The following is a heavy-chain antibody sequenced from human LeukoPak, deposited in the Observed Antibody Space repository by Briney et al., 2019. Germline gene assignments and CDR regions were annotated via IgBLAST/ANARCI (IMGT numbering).Heavy chain of an antibody. Sequence: GGSLRLSCAASRFTFSSFGMHWIRQAPGKGLEWVAMISYDGNTRDYADSVKGRFTISRDNSKNTLYLQMNSLRAEDTAVYYCARGPTTIQRMVTFPYYFDYWGQGTLVTVSS. CDR2: ISYDGNTR. CDR3: ARGPTTIQRMVTFPYYFDY. D-gene: IGHD2-21*02. CDR1: RFTFSSFG. J-gene: IGHJ4*02. V-gene: IGHV3-30*03.